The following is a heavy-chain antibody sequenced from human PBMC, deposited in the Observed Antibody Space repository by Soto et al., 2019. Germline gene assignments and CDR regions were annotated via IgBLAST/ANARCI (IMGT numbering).Heavy chain of an antibody. D-gene: IGHD2-21*02. CDR3: ARDLWGYCGTDCYPLDV. V-gene: IGHV4-59*01. Sequence: QVQLQESGPGLVKPSETLSLTCTVSGGSISGYYWSWIRQPPGKGLEWIGYMYNTGSTVYNPSFKSRVTISLDXSXNXXSLKLNSVTAADTAVYYCARDLWGYCGTDCYPLDVWGQGTTVTVSS. CDR2: MYNTGST. J-gene: IGHJ6*02. CDR1: GGSISGYY.